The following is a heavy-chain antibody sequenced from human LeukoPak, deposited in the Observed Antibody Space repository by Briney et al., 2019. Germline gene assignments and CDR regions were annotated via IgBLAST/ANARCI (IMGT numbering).Heavy chain of an antibody. V-gene: IGHV3-48*01. CDR2: ISSSGGTT. CDR3: ARDGEDTMVRGILQYYHYYYYMDV. D-gene: IGHD3-10*01. Sequence: PGGSLRLSCAASGFTFSTYAVNWVRQAPGTGLEWVSAISSSGGTTYYADSMKGRFTISRDNAKNSLYLQMNSLRAEDTAVYYCARDGEDTMVRGILQYYHYYYYMDVWGKGTTVTVSS. J-gene: IGHJ6*03. CDR1: GFTFSTYA.